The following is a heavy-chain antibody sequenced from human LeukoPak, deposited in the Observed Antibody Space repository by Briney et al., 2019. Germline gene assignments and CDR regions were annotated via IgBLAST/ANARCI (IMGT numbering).Heavy chain of an antibody. CDR3: AAASAAGTYFQH. Sequence: PGGSLRLSCAASGXTVSSNYMSWVRQAPGKGLEWVSVIYSGGSTYYADSVKGRFTISRDNSKNTLYLQMNSLRAEDTAVYYCAAASAAGTYFQHWGQGTLVTVSS. J-gene: IGHJ1*01. D-gene: IGHD6-13*01. CDR2: IYSGGST. V-gene: IGHV3-53*01. CDR1: GXTVSSNY.